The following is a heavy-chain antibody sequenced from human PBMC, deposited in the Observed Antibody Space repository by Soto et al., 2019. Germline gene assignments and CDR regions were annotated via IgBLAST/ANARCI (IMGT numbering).Heavy chain of an antibody. Sequence: GESLKISCKGSGYSFTSYWIGWVRQMPGKGLEWMGIIYPGDSDTRYSPSFQGQVTISADKSISTAYLQWSSLKASDIAMYYCARHYPTVSDGMDVWGQGTTVTVSS. CDR1: GYSFTSYW. CDR3: ARHYPTVSDGMDV. V-gene: IGHV5-51*01. D-gene: IGHD4-17*01. J-gene: IGHJ6*02. CDR2: IYPGDSDT.